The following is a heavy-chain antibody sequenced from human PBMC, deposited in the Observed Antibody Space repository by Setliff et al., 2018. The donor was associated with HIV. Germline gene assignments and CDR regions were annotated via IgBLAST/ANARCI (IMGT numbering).Heavy chain of an antibody. Sequence: PSETLSLTCTVSGGSIKSSSDYWGWSRQPPGKGLEWIGTIYYSGSTYYNPSLKSRVTISIDTSKNQFSLKLTAVTAADTAVYYCARRPPLTTGREYYFDFWGQGTLVTVSS. V-gene: IGHV4-39*07. J-gene: IGHJ4*02. CDR1: GGSIKSSSDY. CDR2: IYYSGST. D-gene: IGHD1-1*01. CDR3: ARRPPLTTGREYYFDF.